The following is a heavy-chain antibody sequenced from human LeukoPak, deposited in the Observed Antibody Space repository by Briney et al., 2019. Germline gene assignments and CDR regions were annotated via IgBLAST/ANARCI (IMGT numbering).Heavy chain of an antibody. CDR2: IIPILGIA. CDR3: ARDRRVTIFGVVSNWFDP. Sequence: SVRLSCKASGGTFSSYAISWVRQAPGQGLEWMGRIIPILGIANYAQKFQGRVTIESDKSTSTAYMELSSLRSEDTAVYYCARDRRVTIFGVVSNWFDPWGQGTLASVSS. J-gene: IGHJ5*02. V-gene: IGHV1-69*04. D-gene: IGHD3-3*01. CDR1: GGTFSSYA.